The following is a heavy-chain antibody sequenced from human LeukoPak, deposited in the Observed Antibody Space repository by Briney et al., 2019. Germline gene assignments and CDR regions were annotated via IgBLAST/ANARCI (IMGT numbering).Heavy chain of an antibody. J-gene: IGHJ4*02. V-gene: IGHV3-43*02. Sequence: TGGSLRLSWAAAGFTFDDYAMHWVRQAAGKGLEWVSLISGDGGSTYYAASVKGRFTISRDNSKHSLYLQMNSLRTEDTALYYCAKDLSSDDKNYFDYWGQGTLVTVSS. CDR3: AKDLSSDDKNYFDY. D-gene: IGHD3-9*01. CDR1: GFTFDDYA. CDR2: ISGDGGST.